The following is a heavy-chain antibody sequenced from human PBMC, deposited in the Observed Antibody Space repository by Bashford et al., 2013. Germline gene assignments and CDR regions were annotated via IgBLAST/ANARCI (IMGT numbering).Heavy chain of an antibody. CDR1: GGSISSGDYY. CDR2: IYNSGST. Sequence: SETLSLTCTVSGGSISSGDYYWSWIRQPPGKGLEWIGYIYNSGSTHLQPLPSRVDFPYQMTRPRTSSPSKLSSVTAADTAVYYCARGRTNSGYDLTDWFDPLGPREPSVTVSS. CDR3: ARGRTNSGYDLTDWFDP. J-gene: IGHJ5*02. D-gene: IGHD5-12*01. V-gene: IGHV4-30-4*01.